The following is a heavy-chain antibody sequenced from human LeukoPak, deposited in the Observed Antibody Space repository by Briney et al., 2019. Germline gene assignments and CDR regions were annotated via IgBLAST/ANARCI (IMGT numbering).Heavy chain of an antibody. CDR3: AGKNIVVVTASLHYRFDP. D-gene: IGHD2-21*02. CDR1: GFTVSNNY. V-gene: IGHV3-66*01. CDR2: IYSGSNT. J-gene: IGHJ5*02. Sequence: PGGSLRLSCAASGFTVSNNYMIWVRQAPGKGLECVSVIYSGSNTYYADSVKGRFTISRDNSKNTLYLQMNSLRAEDTAVYYCAGKNIVVVTASLHYRFDPWGQGTLVTVSS.